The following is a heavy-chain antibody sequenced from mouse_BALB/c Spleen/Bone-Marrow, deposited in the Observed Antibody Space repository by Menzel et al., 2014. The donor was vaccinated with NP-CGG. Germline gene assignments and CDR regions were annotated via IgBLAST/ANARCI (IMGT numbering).Heavy chain of an antibody. V-gene: IGHV1-80*01. J-gene: IGHJ3*01. CDR3: SRGGNYGTY. D-gene: IGHD2-1*01. Sequence: QVQLQQSGAELVRPGSSVKISCKASGYAFXTYWMNWVKQRPGQGLEWIGQIYPGNGNADYNGKFKDKATLTADKSSRTAYMHLSSLTSEDSAVYFCSRGGNYGTYWGQGTLVTVSA. CDR1: GYAFXTYW. CDR2: IYPGNGNA.